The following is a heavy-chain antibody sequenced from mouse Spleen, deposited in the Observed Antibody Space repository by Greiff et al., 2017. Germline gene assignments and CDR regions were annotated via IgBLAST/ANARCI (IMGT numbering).Heavy chain of an antibody. CDR1: GFTFSSYG. V-gene: IGHV5-6*01. D-gene: IGHD2-1*01. J-gene: IGHJ2*01. Sequence: EVQLVESGGDLVKPGGSLKLSCAASGFTFSSYGMSWVRQTPDKRLEWVATISSGGSYTYYPDSVKGRFTISRDNAKNTLYLQMSSLKSEDTAMYYCARHDNYGNSHYFDYWGQGTTLTVSS. CDR3: ARHDNYGNSHYFDY. CDR2: ISSGGSYT.